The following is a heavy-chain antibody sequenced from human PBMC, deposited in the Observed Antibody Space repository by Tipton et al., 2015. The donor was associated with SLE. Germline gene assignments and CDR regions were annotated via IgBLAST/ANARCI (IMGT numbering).Heavy chain of an antibody. D-gene: IGHD3-22*01. J-gene: IGHJ4*02. Sequence: TLSLTCAVSGYSISSGYYWGWIRQPPGKGLEWIGSIYHSGSTYYNPSLKSRVTISVDTSKNQFSLKLSSVTAADTAVYYCARGGSSGYYYFDYWGQGTLVTVSS. V-gene: IGHV4-38-2*01. CDR1: GYSISSGYY. CDR2: IYHSGST. CDR3: ARGGSSGYYYFDY.